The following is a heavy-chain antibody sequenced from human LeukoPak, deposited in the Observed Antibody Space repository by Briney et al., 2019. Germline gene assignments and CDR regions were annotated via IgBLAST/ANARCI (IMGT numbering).Heavy chain of an antibody. CDR3: AKYSGGWFEDY. CDR2: ISAGGTT. J-gene: IGHJ4*02. CDR1: GFSFGSYA. D-gene: IGHD3-10*01. Sequence: PGGSLRLSCAVSGFSFGSYAMSWVRQAPGKGLQWVSSISAGGTTYYADSVKGRFTVSRDNSKNTMYLQMNSLRAEDTAVYYCAKYSGGWFEDYWGQGTQVTVSS. V-gene: IGHV3-23*01.